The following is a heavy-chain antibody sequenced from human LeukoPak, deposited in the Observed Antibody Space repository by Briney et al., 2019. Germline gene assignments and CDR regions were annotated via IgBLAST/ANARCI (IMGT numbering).Heavy chain of an antibody. CDR3: ARGPYYYDSSGYRN. CDR2: ISSSSSYI. CDR1: GFTFSSYS. Sequence: GGSLRLSCAASGFTFSSYSMNWVRQAPGKGLEWVSSISSSSSYIYYADSVEGRFTISRDNAKNSLYLQMNSLRAEDTAVYYCARGPYYYDSSGYRNWGQGTLVTVSS. V-gene: IGHV3-21*01. D-gene: IGHD3-22*01. J-gene: IGHJ4*02.